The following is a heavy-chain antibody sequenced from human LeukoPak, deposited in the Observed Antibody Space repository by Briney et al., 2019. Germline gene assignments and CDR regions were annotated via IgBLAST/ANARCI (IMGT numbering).Heavy chain of an antibody. CDR1: GYTFTSYY. CDR3: ARGILSGYGFDY. V-gene: IGHV1-46*01. D-gene: IGHD5-18*01. CDR2: INPSGGST. Sequence: ASVKVSCKASGYTFTSYYMHWVRPAPGQGLEWMGIINPSGGSTSYAQKFQGRVTMTRDTSTSTVYMELSSLRPEDTAVYYCARGILSGYGFDYWGQGTLVTVSS. J-gene: IGHJ4*02.